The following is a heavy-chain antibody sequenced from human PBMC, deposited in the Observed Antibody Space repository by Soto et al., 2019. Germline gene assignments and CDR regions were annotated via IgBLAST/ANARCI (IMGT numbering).Heavy chain of an antibody. CDR2: ISAYNGNT. CDR3: ARDGPPFLSSSWYDY. CDR1: GFTFTSYC. V-gene: IGHV1-18*01. J-gene: IGHJ4*02. Sequence: ASVKVSCKASGFTFTSYCISWVLQAPGQGLEWMGWISAYNGNTNYAQKLQGRVTMTTDTSTSTAYMELRSLRSDDTAVYYCARDGPPFLSSSWYDYWGQGTLVTVSS. D-gene: IGHD6-13*01.